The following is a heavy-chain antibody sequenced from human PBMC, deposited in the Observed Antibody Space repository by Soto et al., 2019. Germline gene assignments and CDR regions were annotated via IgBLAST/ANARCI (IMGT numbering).Heavy chain of an antibody. D-gene: IGHD4-17*01. CDR2: IWYAGSNK. CDR1: GFTFSTYG. J-gene: IGHJ4*02. V-gene: IGHV3-33*01. Sequence: QVQLVESGGGVVQPGRSLRLSCAASGFTFSTYGMHWVRQAPGKGLEWVAVIWYAGSNKYYADSVKGRFTISRDNSKNRLYLQMNSLRAEDTAVYYCARGTVHFDYWGQGTLVTVSS. CDR3: ARGTVHFDY.